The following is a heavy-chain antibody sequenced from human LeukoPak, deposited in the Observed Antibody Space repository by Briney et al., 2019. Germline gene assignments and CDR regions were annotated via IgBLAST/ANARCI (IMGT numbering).Heavy chain of an antibody. D-gene: IGHD2-2*01. CDR2: ISSTGHTI. CDR3: ARGGYCSSSNRFANAFDI. Sequence: GGSLRLSCAASGFTFSTYSMNWVRQAPGKGLEWLSYISSTGHTIYSADSVKGRFTISRDNAKNSLFLQMNSLRDEDTSVYYCARGGYCSSSNRFANAFDIWGQGTMVTVSS. CDR1: GFTFSTYS. J-gene: IGHJ3*02. V-gene: IGHV3-48*02.